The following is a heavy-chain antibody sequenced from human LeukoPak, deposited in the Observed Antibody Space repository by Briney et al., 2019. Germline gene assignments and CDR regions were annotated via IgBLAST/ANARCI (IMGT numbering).Heavy chain of an antibody. Sequence: SETLSLTCAVYGGSFSGYYWSWIRQPPGKGLEWIGEINHSGSTNYNPSLKSRVTISVDTPKNQFSLKLSSVTAADTAVYYCARGKDEPNYYYYYMDVWGKGTTVTVSS. CDR3: ARGKDEPNYYYYYMDV. CDR1: GGSFSGYY. CDR2: INHSGST. V-gene: IGHV4-34*01. J-gene: IGHJ6*03. D-gene: IGHD1-14*01.